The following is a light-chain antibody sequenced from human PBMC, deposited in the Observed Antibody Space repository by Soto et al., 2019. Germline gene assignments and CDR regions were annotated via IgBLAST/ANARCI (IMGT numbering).Light chain of an antibody. CDR3: QQYYTAPLT. J-gene: IGKJ4*01. V-gene: IGKV4-1*01. Sequence: DIVMTQSPDSLAVSLGERATINCKSSQSVLYSSNNKNYLAWYQQKPGQPPKLLISWASSRESGVPDRFSGSGSGTDFTLTISSLQAEDVAVYSCQQYYTAPLTFSGGTKVEIK. CDR2: WAS. CDR1: QSVLYSSNNKNY.